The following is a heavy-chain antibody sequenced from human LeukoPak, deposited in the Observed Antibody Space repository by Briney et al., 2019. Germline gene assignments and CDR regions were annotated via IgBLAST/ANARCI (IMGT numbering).Heavy chain of an antibody. J-gene: IGHJ3*02. CDR1: GYTFTSYG. V-gene: IGHV1-18*01. CDR2: ISAYNGNT. Sequence: GASVKVSCKASGYTFTSYGISWVRQAPGQGLEWMGWISAYNGNTNYAQKLQGRVTMTTDTSTSTAYMELRSLRSDDTAVYYCARDLAGYDFWSGYYSTVAAFDIWGQGTMVTVSS. CDR3: ARDLAGYDFWSGYYSTVAAFDI. D-gene: IGHD3-3*01.